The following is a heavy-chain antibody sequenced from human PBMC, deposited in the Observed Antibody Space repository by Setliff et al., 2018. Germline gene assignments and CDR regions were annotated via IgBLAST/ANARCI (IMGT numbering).Heavy chain of an antibody. CDR2: LSGDGNA. CDR3: AKDGMGPTYTYFFDF. J-gene: IGHJ4*02. D-gene: IGHD1-26*01. CDR1: GFTVSSSD. Sequence: PGGSLRLSCATSGFTVSSSDMSWVRQAPGKGLEWISVLSGDGNAYYADSVKGRFTISRDNSKNSLYLQLNSLRVEDTAVYYCAKDGMGPTYTYFFDFWGQGSQVTVSS. V-gene: IGHV3-53*01.